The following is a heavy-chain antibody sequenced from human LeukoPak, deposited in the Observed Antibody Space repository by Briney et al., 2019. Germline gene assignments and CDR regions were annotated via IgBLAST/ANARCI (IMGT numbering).Heavy chain of an antibody. CDR2: IIPIFGTA. Sequence: SVKVSCKASGGTFSSYAISWVRQAPGQGLEWMGGIIPIFGTANYAQKFQGRATITADKSTSTAYMEQSSLRSEDTAVYYCAREQQLATGSRYYYYGMDVWGKGTTVTVSS. CDR3: AREQQLATGSRYYYYGMDV. J-gene: IGHJ6*04. V-gene: IGHV1-69*06. CDR1: GGTFSSYA. D-gene: IGHD6-13*01.